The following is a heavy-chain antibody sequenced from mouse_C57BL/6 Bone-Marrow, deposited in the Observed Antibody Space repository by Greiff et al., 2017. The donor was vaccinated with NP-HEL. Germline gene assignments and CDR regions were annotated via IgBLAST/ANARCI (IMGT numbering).Heavy chain of an antibody. D-gene: IGHD4-1*01. V-gene: IGHV7-1*01. CDR1: GFTFSDFY. Sequence: EVNVVESGGGLVQSGRSLRLSCATSGFTFSDFYMEWVRQAPGKGLEWIAASRNKANDYTTEYSASVKGRFIVSRDTSQSILYLQMNALRAEDTAIYYCARDLELTGFFDYWGQGTTLTVSS. J-gene: IGHJ2*01. CDR2: SRNKANDYTT. CDR3: ARDLELTGFFDY.